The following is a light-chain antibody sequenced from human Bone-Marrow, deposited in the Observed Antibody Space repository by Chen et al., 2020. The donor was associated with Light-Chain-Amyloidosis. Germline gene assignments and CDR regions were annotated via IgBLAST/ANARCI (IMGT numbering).Light chain of an antibody. V-gene: IGKV1-33*01. CDR3: QQYHSLPLT. J-gene: IGKJ4*01. CDR2: DAF. CDR1: EDISNY. Sequence: DTPMTQSPSSLSASVGDRATITCHASEDISNYLTWYQQKPGKAPNLLISDAFNWETGVPSRFSGSEFRTDFSLSITSLQPEDIETYYCQQYHSLPLTFGGGTKVEI.